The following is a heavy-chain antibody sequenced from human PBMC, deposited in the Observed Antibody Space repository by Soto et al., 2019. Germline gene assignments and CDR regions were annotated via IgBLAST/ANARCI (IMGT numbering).Heavy chain of an antibody. CDR1: GFTFSSYG. V-gene: IGHV3-30*18. D-gene: IGHD2-15*01. Sequence: GGSLRLSCAASGFTFSSYGMHWVRQAPGKGLEWVAVISYDGSNKYYADSVKGRFTISRDNSKNTLYLQMNSLRAEDTAVYYCAKDLRVIVVVAARKRAYGMDVWGQGTTVNVAS. J-gene: IGHJ6*02. CDR3: AKDLRVIVVVAARKRAYGMDV. CDR2: ISYDGSNK.